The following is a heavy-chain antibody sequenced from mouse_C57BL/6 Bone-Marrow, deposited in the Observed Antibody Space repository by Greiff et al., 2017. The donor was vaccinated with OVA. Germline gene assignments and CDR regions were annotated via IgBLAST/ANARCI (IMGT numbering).Heavy chain of an antibody. J-gene: IGHJ3*01. Sequence: QVQLKQPGAELVKPGASVKLSCKASGYTFTSYWMHWVKQRPGRGLEWIGRIDPNSGGTKYNEKFKSKATLTVDKPSSTAYMQLSSLTSEDSAVYYCARWALTGIFAYWGQGTLVTVSA. CDR2: IDPNSGGT. CDR3: ARWALTGIFAY. CDR1: GYTFTSYW. D-gene: IGHD4-1*01. V-gene: IGHV1-72*01.